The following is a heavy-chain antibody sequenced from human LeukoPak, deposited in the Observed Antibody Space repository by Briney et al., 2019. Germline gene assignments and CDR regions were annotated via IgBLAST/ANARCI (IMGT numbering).Heavy chain of an antibody. CDR1: GFTFSSYG. CDR3: ATDRGGMVRGVILYYYYYMDV. J-gene: IGHJ6*03. V-gene: IGHV3-23*01. Sequence: GGSLRLSCAASGFTFSSYGMSWVRQAPGKGPEWVSAISGSGGSTYYADSVKGRFTISRGNSKNTLYLQMNSLRAEDTAVYYCATDRGGMVRGVILYYYYYMDVWGKGTTVTISS. CDR2: ISGSGGST. D-gene: IGHD3-10*01.